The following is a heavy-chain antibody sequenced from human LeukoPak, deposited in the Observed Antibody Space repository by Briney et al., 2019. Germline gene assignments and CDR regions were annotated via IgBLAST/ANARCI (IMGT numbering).Heavy chain of an antibody. D-gene: IGHD6-13*01. J-gene: IGHJ3*02. V-gene: IGHV3-7*01. CDR1: GFTFNNYW. CDR3: ARDGGSSWYGACDI. CDR2: IAEDGSRE. Sequence: GGSLRLSCVASGFTFNNYWMSWVRQAPGKGLEWVANIAEDGSREYYVGSLKGRFLISRDNAKKSLYLQMNSLRVEDTAVYYCARDGGSSWYGACDIWGQGTMVTVSS.